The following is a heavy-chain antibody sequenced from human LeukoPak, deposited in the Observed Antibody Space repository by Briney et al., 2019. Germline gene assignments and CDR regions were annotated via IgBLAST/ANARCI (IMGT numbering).Heavy chain of an antibody. V-gene: IGHV3-23*01. CDR2: ISNSGGNT. Sequence: PGGSLRLSCVASEFTFSSHAMSWVRQAPGKGLEWVSTISNSGGNTYYAGSVKARFSISRDNSKDTLYLQMDSLRVDDTAVYYCARALGSGYYRFDYWGQGTLVTVSS. CDR1: EFTFSSHA. D-gene: IGHD3-22*01. CDR3: ARALGSGYYRFDY. J-gene: IGHJ4*02.